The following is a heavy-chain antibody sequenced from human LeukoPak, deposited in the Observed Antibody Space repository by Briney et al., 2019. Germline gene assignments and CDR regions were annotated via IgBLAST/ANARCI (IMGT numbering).Heavy chain of an antibody. CDR1: GGSIGSSSYY. D-gene: IGHD3-3*01. V-gene: IGHV4-39*01. J-gene: IGHJ4*02. CDR2: IYFDGNT. Sequence: PSETLSLSCTASGGSIGSSSYYWGWIRQSPGKDLEWIGTIYFDGNTFYNPSLKSRVTISVDMSKSQFSLKLSSVTAADTAIYYCAAENGNFWIGYHYFEDWGQGTLVTVSS. CDR3: AAENGNFWIGYHYFED.